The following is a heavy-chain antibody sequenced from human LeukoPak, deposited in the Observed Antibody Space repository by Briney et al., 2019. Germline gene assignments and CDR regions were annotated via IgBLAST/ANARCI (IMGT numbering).Heavy chain of an antibody. D-gene: IGHD3-22*01. CDR2: ISYDGSNK. V-gene: IGHV3-30-3*01. CDR3: ARDAYYYDSSGYDY. J-gene: IGHJ4*02. CDR1: GFTFSSYA. Sequence: GRSLRLSCAASGFTFSSYAMHWVRQAPGEGLEWVAAISYDGSNKYYADSVKGRFTISRDNSKNTLYLQMNSLRAEDTAVYYCARDAYYYDSSGYDYWGQGTLVTVSS.